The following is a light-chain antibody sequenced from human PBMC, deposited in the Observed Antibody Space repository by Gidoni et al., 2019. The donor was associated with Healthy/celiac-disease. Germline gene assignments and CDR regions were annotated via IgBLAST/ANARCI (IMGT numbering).Light chain of an antibody. CDR3: QQSNSSPLT. CDR2: WAS. J-gene: IGKJ3*01. Sequence: QRVLDSSNNKNHLAWYQQKPGQPPKLLIYWASTRESGVPYRFSGSGSGTDFTLTISSLQAEDVAAYYCQQSNSSPLTFGQGTKVDIK. V-gene: IGKV4-1*01. CDR1: QRVLDSSNNKNH.